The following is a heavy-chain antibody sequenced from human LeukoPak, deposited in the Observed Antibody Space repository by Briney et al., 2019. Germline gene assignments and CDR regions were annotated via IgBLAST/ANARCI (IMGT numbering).Heavy chain of an antibody. J-gene: IGHJ4*02. CDR3: ARGAAAVY. Sequence: SETLSLTCTVSGGSISSGNYYWNWIRQPAGKGLEWIGRIYTSGSTNYNPSLKSRVTISVDTSKNQFSLRLSSVTAADTAVYYCARGAAAVYWGQGALVTVSS. D-gene: IGHD6-13*01. CDR1: GGSISSGNYY. V-gene: IGHV4-61*02. CDR2: IYTSGST.